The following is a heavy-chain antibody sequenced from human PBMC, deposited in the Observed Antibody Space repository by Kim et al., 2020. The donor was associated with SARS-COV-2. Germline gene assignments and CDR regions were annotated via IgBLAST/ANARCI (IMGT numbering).Heavy chain of an antibody. CDR1: GFTFSSYD. J-gene: IGHJ4*02. Sequence: GGSLRLSCAASGFTFSSYDMSWVRQAPGKGLEWVSYINTGGSTKYYADSVKGRFTISRDNARNSLYLQMNSLRDDDTAVYHCARDRAYGDSTLNAKRADYWGQGTLVTVSS. D-gene: IGHD4-17*01. V-gene: IGHV3-48*02. CDR3: ARDRAYGDSTLNAKRADY. CDR2: INTGGSTK.